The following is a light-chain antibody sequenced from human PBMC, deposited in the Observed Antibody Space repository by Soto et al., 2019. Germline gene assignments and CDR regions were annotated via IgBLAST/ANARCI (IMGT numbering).Light chain of an antibody. V-gene: IGKV1-9*01. CDR3: QQLNSYPYT. CDR1: QGISSY. CDR2: AAS. Sequence: DIQLTQSPSFLSASVGDRVTITCRASQGISSYLAWYQQKPGKAPKLLIYAASTLQSGVPSRFSGSGSGTEFTLTISNLQPEDFASYSCQQLNSYPYTFGQGNKLEIK. J-gene: IGKJ2*01.